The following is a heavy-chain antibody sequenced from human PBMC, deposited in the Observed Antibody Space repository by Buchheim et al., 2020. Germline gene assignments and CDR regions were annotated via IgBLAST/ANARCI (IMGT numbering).Heavy chain of an antibody. V-gene: IGHV2-5*08. CDR2: IYWNDDK. CDR1: GGSISSGGYY. Sequence: QESGPGLVKPSQTLSLTCTVSGGSISSGGYYWSWIRQPPGKALEWLALIYWNDDKRYSPSLKSRPTITKDTPKNHVVLTMTNMDPVDTARYYCAHSSLLEGVMRYYFDYWGEGTL. D-gene: IGHD3-16*01. CDR3: AHSSLLEGVMRYYFDY. J-gene: IGHJ4*02.